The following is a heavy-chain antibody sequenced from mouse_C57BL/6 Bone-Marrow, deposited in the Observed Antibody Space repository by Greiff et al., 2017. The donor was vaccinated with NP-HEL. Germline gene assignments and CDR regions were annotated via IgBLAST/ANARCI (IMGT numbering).Heavy chain of an antibody. CDR3: TRRWLLDWFAY. CDR2: IDPETGGT. V-gene: IGHV1-15*01. D-gene: IGHD2-3*01. J-gene: IGHJ3*01. Sequence: VQLQQSGAELVRPGASVTLSCKASGYTFTDYEMHWVKQTPVHGLEWIGAIDPETGGTAYYQKFKGKAILTADKSSSTAYMELRSLTSEDSAVYYCTRRWLLDWFAYWGQGTLVTVSA. CDR1: GYTFTDYE.